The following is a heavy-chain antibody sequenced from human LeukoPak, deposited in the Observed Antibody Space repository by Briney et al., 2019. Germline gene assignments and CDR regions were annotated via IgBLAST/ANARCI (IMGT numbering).Heavy chain of an antibody. V-gene: IGHV3-23*01. CDR3: AKGYCSGGNCYQYFDY. CDR1: GFTFRSYG. D-gene: IGHD2-15*01. CDR2: ISGSGGST. Sequence: GGSLRLSCAASGFTFRSYGMSWVRQAPGKGLEWVSAISGSGGSTYYADSVRGRFSISRDNSKNTLCLQMNSLRAEDTAIYYCAKGYCSGGNCYQYFDYWGQGTLVTVAS. J-gene: IGHJ4*02.